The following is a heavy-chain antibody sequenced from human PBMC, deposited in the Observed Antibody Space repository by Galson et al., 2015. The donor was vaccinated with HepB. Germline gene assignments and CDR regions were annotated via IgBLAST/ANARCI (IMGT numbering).Heavy chain of an antibody. D-gene: IGHD3-10*01. Sequence: SLRLSCAASGFTFSSYSMNWVRQAPGKGLEWVSSISSSSSYIYYADSVKGRFTISRDNAKNSLYLQMNSLRAEDTAVYYCAREVRGVITFDYWGQGTLVTVSS. V-gene: IGHV3-21*01. CDR1: GFTFSSYS. CDR2: ISSSSSYI. CDR3: AREVRGVITFDY. J-gene: IGHJ4*02.